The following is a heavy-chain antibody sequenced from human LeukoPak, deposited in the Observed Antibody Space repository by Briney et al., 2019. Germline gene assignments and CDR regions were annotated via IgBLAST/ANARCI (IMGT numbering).Heavy chain of an antibody. V-gene: IGHV4-59*01. D-gene: IGHD3-9*01. CDR1: GGSISIYY. J-gene: IGHJ5*02. Sequence: PSETLSLTCTVSGGSISIYYWSWIRQPPGKGLEWIGYIYYSGSTNYNPSLKSRVTISVDTSKNQFSLKLSSVTAADTAVYYCARSWYDILTGYPDWFDPWGQGTLVTVSS. CDR2: IYYSGST. CDR3: ARSWYDILTGYPDWFDP.